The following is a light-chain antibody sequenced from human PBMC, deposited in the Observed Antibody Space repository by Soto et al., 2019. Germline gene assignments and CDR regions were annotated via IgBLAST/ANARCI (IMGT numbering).Light chain of an antibody. J-gene: IGKJ1*01. CDR2: AAS. CDR1: QSISSY. Sequence: SLSSSVADSVSITFRASQSISSYLNWYQQKPGKAPKLLIYAASSLQSGVPSRFSCSGSGTDVTLMISSLQRGAVATYYGHQRYSTWTFAQGTKVDIK. CDR3: HQRYSTWT. V-gene: IGKV1-39*01.